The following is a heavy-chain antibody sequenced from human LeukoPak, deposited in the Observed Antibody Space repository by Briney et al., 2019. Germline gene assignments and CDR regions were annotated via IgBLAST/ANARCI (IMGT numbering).Heavy chain of an antibody. CDR2: VTSKTNSYAT. Sequence: QPGGSLRLSCAASGFTFSGFIIHWIRQAPGKGLESIGRVTSKTNSYATAYAASVKGRFTVSRDDSKKTAYLQMNSLKTEDTAVYYCAAGITLVRGGTFDIWGQGTMVIVSS. CDR1: GFTFSGFI. CDR3: AAGITLVRGGTFDI. V-gene: IGHV3-73*01. J-gene: IGHJ3*02. D-gene: IGHD3-10*01.